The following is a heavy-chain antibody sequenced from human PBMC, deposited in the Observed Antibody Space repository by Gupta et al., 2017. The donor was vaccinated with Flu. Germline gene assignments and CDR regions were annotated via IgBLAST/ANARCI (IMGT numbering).Heavy chain of an antibody. J-gene: IGHJ4*02. CDR3: VGWGPDDYGGNY. CDR2: IKSDGREI. D-gene: IGHD4-17*01. Sequence: VRQAPGKGGEWVAHIKSDGREIYYVDSVKGRFTNSRDNAKNSLFLHMNGLRAEDTAVYYCVGWGPDDYGGNYWGQGTLVTVSS. V-gene: IGHV3-7*01.